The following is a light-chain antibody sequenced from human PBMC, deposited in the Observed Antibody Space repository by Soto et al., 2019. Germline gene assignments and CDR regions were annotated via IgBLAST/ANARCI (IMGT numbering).Light chain of an antibody. V-gene: IGKV1-5*01. CDR2: DVY. CDR1: ETINNW. CDR3: QQYTSYSWT. J-gene: IGKJ1*01. Sequence: DIQMTQSPSSLSASVGDRVTITCRASETINNWLAWYQQKPGIAPKLLIYDVYILESGVPSRFSGSGSGTEFTLTISSLQPDDLATYYCQQYTSYSWTFGQGTKVDIK.